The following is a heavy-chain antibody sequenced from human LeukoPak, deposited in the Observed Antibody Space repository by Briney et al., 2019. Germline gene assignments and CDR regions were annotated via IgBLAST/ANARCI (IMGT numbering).Heavy chain of an antibody. CDR2: ISCDGRIK. Sequence: PGRSLILSCAASGFTFSSYVMHWVRQAPGKVLEGVAIISCDGRIKYYGDSVNGRFTTFSDYSKNTLYMQMNSMSGEETDVYYCESGTFGELLEGSLFDYWGQGNLVIVSS. J-gene: IGHJ4*02. D-gene: IGHD3-10*01. CDR3: ESGTFGELLEGSLFDY. CDR1: GFTFSSYV. V-gene: IGHV3-30*03.